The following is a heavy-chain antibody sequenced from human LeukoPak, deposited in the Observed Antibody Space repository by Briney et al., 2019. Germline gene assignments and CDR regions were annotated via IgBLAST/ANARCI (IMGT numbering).Heavy chain of an antibody. Sequence: PGGSLRLSCAASGFTFSSYGMHWVRQAPGKGLEWVAVMSYDGSNEFYADSVKGRFTISRDNSRNTLYLQMNSLRAEDTAVYYCAREKYAGYYFDCWGQGALVTVSS. J-gene: IGHJ4*02. CDR3: AREKYAGYYFDC. CDR2: MSYDGSNE. D-gene: IGHD2-8*01. CDR1: GFTFSSYG. V-gene: IGHV3-30*03.